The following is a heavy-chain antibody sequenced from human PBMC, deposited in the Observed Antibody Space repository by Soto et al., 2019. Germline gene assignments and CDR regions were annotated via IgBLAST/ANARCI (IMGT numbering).Heavy chain of an antibody. CDR3: ASVRHEYYFAY. Sequence: SVKVSWKASGGTFGGYAISCVRQAPGQGLEWMGGIIPIFGTANYAQKFQGRVTITADESTSTAYMELSSLRSEDTAVYYCASVRHEYYFAYWGQGTLVPVSS. CDR1: GGTFGGYA. CDR2: IIPIFGTA. J-gene: IGHJ4*02. D-gene: IGHD6-6*01. V-gene: IGHV1-69*01.